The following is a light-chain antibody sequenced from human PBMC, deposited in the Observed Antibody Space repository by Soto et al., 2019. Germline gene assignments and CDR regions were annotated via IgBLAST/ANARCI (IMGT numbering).Light chain of an antibody. J-gene: IGLJ3*02. CDR1: SSDVGNYHR. CDR2: EVN. Sequence: QSALTQPPSVSGSPGQSVTISCTGTSSDVGNYHRVSWYQQSPGRAPKLMIYEVNNRPSGVPDRFSGSKSGDTASLTISGVQAEDEADYYCSFYTSSTTLLFGGGTKVTVL. CDR3: SFYTSSTTLL. V-gene: IGLV2-18*01.